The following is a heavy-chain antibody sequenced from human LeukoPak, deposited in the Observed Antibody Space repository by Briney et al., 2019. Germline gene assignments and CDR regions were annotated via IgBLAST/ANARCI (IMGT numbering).Heavy chain of an antibody. V-gene: IGHV3-33*01. D-gene: IGHD3-10*01. J-gene: IGHJ4*02. CDR2: IWYDGSNK. CDR3: ARSWSGFGELLSYFDY. CDR1: GFTFSSYG. Sequence: GGSLRLSCAASGFTFSSYGMHWVRQAPGEGLEWVAVIWYDGSNKYYADSVKGRFTISRDNSKNTLYLQMNSLRAEDTAVYYCARSWSGFGELLSYFDYWGQGTLVTVSS.